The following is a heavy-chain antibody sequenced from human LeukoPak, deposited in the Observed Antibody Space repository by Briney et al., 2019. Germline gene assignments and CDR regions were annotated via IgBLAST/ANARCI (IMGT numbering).Heavy chain of an antibody. CDR1: GYTFTGYY. CDR2: INPNSGGT. V-gene: IGHV1-2*02. J-gene: IGHJ4*02. CDR3: ARGGFTMVRGVID. D-gene: IGHD3-10*01. Sequence: ASVKVSCKASGYTFTGYYMHWVRQTPGQGLEWMRWINPNSGGTNYAQKFQGRVTMTRDTSISTAYMELSRLRSDDTAVYYCARGGFTMVRGVIDWGQGTLVTVSS.